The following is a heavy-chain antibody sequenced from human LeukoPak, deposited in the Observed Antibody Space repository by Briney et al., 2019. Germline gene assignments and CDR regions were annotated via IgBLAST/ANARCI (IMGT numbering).Heavy chain of an antibody. CDR3: ARVVRYSYYYYYMDV. V-gene: IGHV1-69*05. CDR1: GGTFSSYA. CDR2: SIPIFGTA. D-gene: IGHD1-26*01. Sequence: SVTVSCKASGGTFSSYAISWVRQAPGQGLEGMGGSIPIFGTANYAQKFQGRVTITTDESTSTASMELSSLRSEDTAVYYCARVVRYSYYYYYMDVWGKGTTVTVSS. J-gene: IGHJ6*03.